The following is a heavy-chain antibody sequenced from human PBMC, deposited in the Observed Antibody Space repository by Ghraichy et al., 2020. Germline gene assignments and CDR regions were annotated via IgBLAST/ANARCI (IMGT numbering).Heavy chain of an antibody. V-gene: IGHV4-39*01. J-gene: IGHJ4*02. CDR1: GGSFSSPDSY. CDR3: ARRFCDGGACYNGYYFDF. Sequence: SETLSLTCTVSGGSFSSPDSYWGWIRQPPGKGLEWIAHIYYSGTSYYNPALRSRVSISVDTSTKQFSLRLSSVTAADTATYYCARRFCDGGACYNGYYFDFWGQGTLVTVSS. D-gene: IGHD2-21*02. CDR2: IYYSGTS.